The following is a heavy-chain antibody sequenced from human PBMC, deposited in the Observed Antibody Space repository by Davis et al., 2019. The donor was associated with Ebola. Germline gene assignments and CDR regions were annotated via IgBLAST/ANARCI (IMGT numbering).Heavy chain of an antibody. J-gene: IGHJ4*02. CDR1: GFTFSDYY. D-gene: IGHD4-17*01. V-gene: IGHV3-11*01. CDR3: TRQDGVEDY. CDR2: ISSSGSSI. Sequence: GESLKISCAASGFTFSDYYMSWIRQAPGKGLEWVSYISSSGSSIYYADSVKGRITISRDNAKNSLYLQMNSLKTEDTAVYYCTRQDGVEDYWGQGTLVTVSS.